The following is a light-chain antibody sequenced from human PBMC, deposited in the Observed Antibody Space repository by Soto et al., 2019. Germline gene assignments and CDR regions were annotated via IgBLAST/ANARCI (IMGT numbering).Light chain of an antibody. CDR1: QSISSY. CDR3: QPNYSTLWT. CDR2: AAS. J-gene: IGKJ1*01. V-gene: IGKV1-39*01. Sequence: DIPMTQSPSSLSESVGDRFTITCRASQSISSYLHWYQQKPSKAPKLLIYAASSLQSGVPSRFSGSGSGTDFTLTISSLQPEDFATYYCQPNYSTLWTFGQGTKVEIK.